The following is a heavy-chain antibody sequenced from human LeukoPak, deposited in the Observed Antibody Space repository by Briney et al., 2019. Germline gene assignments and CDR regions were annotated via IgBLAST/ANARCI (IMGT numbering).Heavy chain of an antibody. Sequence: SETLSLTCTVSGGSISSGGYYWSWIRQPPGEGLEWIGYIYYSGSTYYHPSLKSRVTISLDTSKNQFSLKLSSVTAADTAVYYCARVTTVTTSFHFDYWGQGTLVSVSS. V-gene: IGHV4-30-4*01. J-gene: IGHJ4*02. D-gene: IGHD4-17*01. CDR3: ARVTTVTTSFHFDY. CDR1: GGSISSGGYY. CDR2: IYYSGST.